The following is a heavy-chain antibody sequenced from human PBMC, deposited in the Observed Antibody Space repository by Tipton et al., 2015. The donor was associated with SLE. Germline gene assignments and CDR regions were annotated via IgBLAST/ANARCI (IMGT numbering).Heavy chain of an antibody. CDR1: GGSISSYY. Sequence: TLSLTCTVSGGSISSYYWSWIRQPPGKGLEWIGYIFYSGSTNYNPSLKSRVTMSVDTSKNQFSLKVTSVTAADTAVYYCASGKQQLVNDAFDIWGQGTMVTVSS. J-gene: IGHJ3*02. V-gene: IGHV4-59*08. D-gene: IGHD6-13*01. CDR2: IFYSGST. CDR3: ASGKQQLVNDAFDI.